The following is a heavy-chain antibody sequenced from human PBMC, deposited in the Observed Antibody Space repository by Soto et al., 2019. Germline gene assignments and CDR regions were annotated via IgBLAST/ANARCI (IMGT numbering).Heavy chain of an antibody. D-gene: IGHD6-6*01. CDR2: INAKSGAT. J-gene: IGHJ3*02. CDR3: ATPFPPSSDDDAFDI. Sequence: ASVKVSCKASGDTLTGYFIHWVRQAPGQGLEWMGWINAKSGATKYAQKFQGRVRMTSATAIRTAYMELNSLRAEDTAVYYCATPFPPSSDDDAFDIWGQGTMVTVSS. V-gene: IGHV1-2*02. CDR1: GDTLTGYF.